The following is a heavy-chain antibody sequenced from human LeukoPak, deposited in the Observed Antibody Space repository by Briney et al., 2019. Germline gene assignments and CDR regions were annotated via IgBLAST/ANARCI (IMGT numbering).Heavy chain of an antibody. CDR1: GGSFSGYY. J-gene: IGHJ6*03. D-gene: IGHD3-10*01. CDR2: INHIGST. CDR3: AGEGPGSGSYYLHYYYMDV. V-gene: IGHV4-34*01. Sequence: PSETLSLTCAVYGGSFSGYYWSWIRQPPGNGLKWIGEINHIGSTNYNPSLKSRVTISVDTSKNPFSLKLSSVTAADTAVYYCAGEGPGSGSYYLHYYYMDVWGKGTTVTVSS.